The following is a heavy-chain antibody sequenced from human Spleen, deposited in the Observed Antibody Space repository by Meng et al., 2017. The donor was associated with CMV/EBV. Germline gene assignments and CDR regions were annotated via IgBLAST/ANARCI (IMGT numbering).Heavy chain of an antibody. CDR2: TYYRSKWYK. CDR1: ASFASNGAA. J-gene: IGHJ4*02. D-gene: IGHD6-6*01. V-gene: IGHV6-1*01. Sequence: ASFASNGAACNWIRQSPSRGLAWLGRTYYRSKWYKDYAVSVKSRITINPATSKNQFSLQLNSVTPEDTAVYYCARGRIGARGDFDYWGQGTLVTVSS. CDR3: ARGRIGARGDFDY.